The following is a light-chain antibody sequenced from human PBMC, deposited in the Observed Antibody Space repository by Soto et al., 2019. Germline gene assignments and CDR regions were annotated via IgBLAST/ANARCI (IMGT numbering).Light chain of an antibody. J-gene: IGKJ4*01. V-gene: IGKV3-11*01. CDR1: QSVSSY. Sequence: EIVLTQSPATLSLSPGERATLSCRASQSVSSYLAWYQQKPGQAPRLLIYDASNRATGIPARFSGSGSVTDFTLTISSLEPEDFALYYCQQRGSWPLTFGGGTKVEIK. CDR2: DAS. CDR3: QQRGSWPLT.